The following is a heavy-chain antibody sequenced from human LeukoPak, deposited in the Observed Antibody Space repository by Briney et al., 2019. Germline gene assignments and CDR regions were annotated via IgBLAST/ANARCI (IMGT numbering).Heavy chain of an antibody. J-gene: IGHJ4*02. V-gene: IGHV3-30-3*02. Sequence: GGSLRLSCAASGFTFSSYAMHWVRQAPGKGLEGVAVISYDGSNKYYADSVKGRFTISRDNSKNTLYLQMNSLRAEDTAVYYCAKTGYGSGKRGEYYFDYWGQGTLVTVSS. D-gene: IGHD3-10*01. CDR3: AKTGYGSGKRGEYYFDY. CDR2: ISYDGSNK. CDR1: GFTFSSYA.